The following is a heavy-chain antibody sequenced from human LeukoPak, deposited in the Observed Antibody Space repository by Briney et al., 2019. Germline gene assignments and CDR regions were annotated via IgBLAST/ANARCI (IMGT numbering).Heavy chain of an antibody. CDR3: AKPGGLRYFDWLPQDYYFDY. D-gene: IGHD3-9*01. CDR1: GYSFTSYW. CDR2: IYPGDSDT. J-gene: IGHJ4*02. V-gene: IGHV5-51*01. Sequence: RGESLKISCKGSGYSFTSYWIGWVRQMPGKGLEWMGIIYPGDSDTRYSPSFQGQVTISADKSISTAYLQWSSLKASDTAMYYCAKPGGLRYFDWLPQDYYFDYWGQGTLVTVSS.